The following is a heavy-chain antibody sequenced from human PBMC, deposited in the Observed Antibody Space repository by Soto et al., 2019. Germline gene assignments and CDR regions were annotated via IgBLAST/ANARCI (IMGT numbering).Heavy chain of an antibody. D-gene: IGHD6-19*01. J-gene: IGHJ3*02. CDR2: IWYDGSNK. V-gene: IGHV3-33*01. Sequence: GGSLRLSCAASGFTFSSYGMHWVRQAPGKGLEWVAVIWYDGSNKYYADSVKGRFTISRDNSKNTLYLQMNSLRAEDTAVYYCASYLYSSGWYAFGAFDIWGQGTMVTVSS. CDR1: GFTFSSYG. CDR3: ASYLYSSGWYAFGAFDI.